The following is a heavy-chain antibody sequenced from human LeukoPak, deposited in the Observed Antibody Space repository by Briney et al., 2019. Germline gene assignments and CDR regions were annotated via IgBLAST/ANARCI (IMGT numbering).Heavy chain of an antibody. CDR2: IFTIWST. J-gene: IGHJ6*03. CDR1: GGSISSYY. CDR3: ARSIVVVPAAIVFPETYYYYMDV. V-gene: IGHV4-4*09. Sequence: PSETLSLTCIVSGGSISSYYWSWIRQPPWKGLAGIGYIFTIWSTNYKPSIKSRVTISVDTSKNQVSLKFSYVAAADTAVYYCARSIVVVPAAIVFPETYYYYMDVWGKGTTVTVSS. D-gene: IGHD2-2*01.